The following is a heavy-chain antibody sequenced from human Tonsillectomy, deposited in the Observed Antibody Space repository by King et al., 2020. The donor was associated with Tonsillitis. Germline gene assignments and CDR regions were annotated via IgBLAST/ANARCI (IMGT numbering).Heavy chain of an antibody. CDR2: INPNTGGT. D-gene: IGHD6-19*01. V-gene: IGHV1-2*04. Sequence: QLVQSGAEVKKPGASVKVSCKASGDTFTGYYMHWVRQAPGQGLEWMGWINPNTGGTIYAQKFQDWVTMTRDTSISTAYMELRRLRSDDTAVYYCARDIGGIAVTGPLGAFDIWGQGTMVTVSS. J-gene: IGHJ3*02. CDR1: GDTFTGYY. CDR3: ARDIGGIAVTGPLGAFDI.